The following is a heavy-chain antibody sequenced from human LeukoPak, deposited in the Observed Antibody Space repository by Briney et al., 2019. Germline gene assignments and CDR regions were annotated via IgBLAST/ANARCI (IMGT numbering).Heavy chain of an antibody. D-gene: IGHD5-18*01. J-gene: IGHJ4*02. Sequence: PGGSLRLSCAASEFTFFTYWMSWVRQAPGKGLEWVANIKQDGSEKYYVDSVKGRFTISRDNAKNSLYLQMNSLRAEDTAVYYCAKFRGYCYGPIGYWGQGTLVTVSS. CDR3: AKFRGYCYGPIGY. CDR2: IKQDGSEK. CDR1: EFTFFTYW. V-gene: IGHV3-7*01.